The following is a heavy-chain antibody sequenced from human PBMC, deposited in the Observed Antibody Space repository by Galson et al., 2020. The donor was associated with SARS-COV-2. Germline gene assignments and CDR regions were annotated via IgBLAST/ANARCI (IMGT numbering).Heavy chain of an antibody. CDR2: IYHSGST. V-gene: IGHV4-4*02. Sequence: SETLSLTCAVSGGSISSSNWWSWVRQPPGKGLEWIGEIYHSGSTNYNPSLKSRVTISVDKSKNQFSLKLSSVTAADTAVYYCARDKGIDYGDYNWFDPWGQGTLVTVSS. CDR1: GGSISSSNW. D-gene: IGHD4-17*01. J-gene: IGHJ5*02. CDR3: ARDKGIDYGDYNWFDP.